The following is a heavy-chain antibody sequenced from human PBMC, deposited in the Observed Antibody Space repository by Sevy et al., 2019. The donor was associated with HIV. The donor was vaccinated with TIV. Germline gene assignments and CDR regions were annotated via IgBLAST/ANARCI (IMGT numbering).Heavy chain of an antibody. CDR2: ISSSGSTI. CDR3: AGWTILRLFDY. CDR1: GFTFSDYY. D-gene: IGHD2-21*01. J-gene: IGHJ4*02. V-gene: IGHV3-11*01. Sequence: GGSLRLSCAASGFTFSDYYMSWIRQAPGKGLEWVSYISSSGSTIYYADSVKGRFTTSRDNAKNSLYLQMNSLRAEDTAVYYCAGWTILRLFDYWGQGTLVTVSS.